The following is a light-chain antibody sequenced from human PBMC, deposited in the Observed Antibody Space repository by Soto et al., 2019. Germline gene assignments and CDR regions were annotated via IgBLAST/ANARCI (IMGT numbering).Light chain of an antibody. CDR3: QQYNGDSGLT. J-gene: IGKJ4*01. CDR2: SAS. V-gene: IGKV1-5*03. Sequence: DSRMRQYPSTLSASIGDRDTITCRASQNIRRWGAWYQQKPGKAPDLLIYSASGLESGVPSRFSGSGFGTEFTLTISSLHPDDFATYYCQQYNGDSGLTFGGGTKVEIK. CDR1: QNIRRW.